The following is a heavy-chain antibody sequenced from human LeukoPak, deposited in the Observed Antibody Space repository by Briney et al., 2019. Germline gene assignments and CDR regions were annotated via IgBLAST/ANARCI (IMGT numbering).Heavy chain of an antibody. CDR3: ASEYGDYVYYFDY. V-gene: IGHV1-69*04. Sequence: SVKVSCKASGGTFSSYAISWVRQAPGQGLEWMGRIIPILGIANYAQKFQGRVTITADKSTSTAYMELSSLRSEDTAVYYCASEYGDYVYYFDYWGQGTLVTVSS. CDR2: IIPILGIA. CDR1: GGTFSSYA. J-gene: IGHJ4*02. D-gene: IGHD4-17*01.